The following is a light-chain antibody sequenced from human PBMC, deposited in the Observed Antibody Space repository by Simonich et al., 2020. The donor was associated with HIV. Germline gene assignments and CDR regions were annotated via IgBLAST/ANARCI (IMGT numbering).Light chain of an antibody. CDR3: QQYYSTPLT. CDR1: QNILYSSNNRHY. CDR2: WAS. J-gene: IGKJ4*01. Sequence: IVMTQSPDSLAVSLGEWATINCKSTQNILYSSNNRHYLAWYQQKPGQPPKLLIHWASTRESGVPDRFSGSGSGTDFTLTISSLQAEDVAVYYCQQYYSTPLTFGGGTKVEI. V-gene: IGKV4-1*01.